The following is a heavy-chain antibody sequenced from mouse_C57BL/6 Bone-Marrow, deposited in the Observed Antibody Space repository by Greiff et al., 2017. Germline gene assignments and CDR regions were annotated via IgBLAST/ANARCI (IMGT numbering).Heavy chain of an antibody. Sequence: QVQLKESGAELAKPGASVKLSCKASGYPFTSYWMHWVKQRPGQGLEWIGYINPSSGYTKYNQTFKDKATLTADKSSSTAYMQLSSLTYEDSAVYYCARKGGSSYSWFAYWGQGTLVTVSA. V-gene: IGHV1-7*01. J-gene: IGHJ3*01. CDR1: GYPFTSYW. D-gene: IGHD1-1*01. CDR3: ARKGGSSYSWFAY. CDR2: INPSSGYT.